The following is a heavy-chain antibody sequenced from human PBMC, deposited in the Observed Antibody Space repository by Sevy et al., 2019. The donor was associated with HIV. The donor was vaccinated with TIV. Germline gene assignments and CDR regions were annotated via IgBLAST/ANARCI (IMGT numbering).Heavy chain of an antibody. Sequence: ASVKVSCKASGYTFSSYGITWVRQAPGQGLEWMGWISTYNGDTNYAQKFQGRVTMSVDTSNNQFSLNVNSVTAAETAVYYCARHPLGNWFDLWGQGILVTVSS. CDR2: ISTYNGDT. CDR1: GYTFSSYG. J-gene: IGHJ5*02. CDR3: ARHPLGNWFDL. V-gene: IGHV1-18*01. D-gene: IGHD3-16*01.